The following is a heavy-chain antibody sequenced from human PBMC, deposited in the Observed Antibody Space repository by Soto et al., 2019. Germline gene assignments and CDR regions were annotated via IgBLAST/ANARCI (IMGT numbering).Heavy chain of an antibody. D-gene: IGHD3-3*01. V-gene: IGHV1-2*04. J-gene: IGHJ4*02. CDR2: INPNSGGT. CDR1: GYTFTGSY. Sequence: ASVKVSCKAPGYTFTGSYMNWVRQAPGQGLEWMGWINPNSGGTNYAQKFQGWVTMTRDTSISTAYMELSRLRSDDTAVYYCARGKDDFWSGPYQYYFDYLGQGTLVTVSS. CDR3: ARGKDDFWSGPYQYYFDY.